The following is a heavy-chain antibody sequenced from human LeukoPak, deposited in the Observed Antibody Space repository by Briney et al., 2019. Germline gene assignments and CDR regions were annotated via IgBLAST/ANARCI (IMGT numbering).Heavy chain of an antibody. CDR3: ARVFDS. CDR2: IFYTGKT. CDR1: GGSVYTGDYY. Sequence: SGTLSLTCTVSGGSVYTGDYYWVWVRQPPGKGPEWIGDIFYTGKTNYNPSLKSRVSISIDTSKNQFSLKLTSVTAADTAVYYCARVFDSWGQGTLVTVSS. V-gene: IGHV4-61*08. J-gene: IGHJ4*02.